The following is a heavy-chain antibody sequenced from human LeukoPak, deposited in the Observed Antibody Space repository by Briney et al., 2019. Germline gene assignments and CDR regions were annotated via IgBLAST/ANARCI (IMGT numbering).Heavy chain of an antibody. CDR3: ARGSLVYDFWSGYYAMNAFDI. CDR1: GGSFSGYY. J-gene: IGHJ3*02. D-gene: IGHD3-3*01. CDR2: INHSGSN. Sequence: SETPSLTCAVYGGSFSGYYWCWIRQSPGKGLEWIGEINHSGSNNYNPSLKSRVTISVDTSKNQFSLKLSSVTAADTAVYYCARGSLVYDFWSGYYAMNAFDIWGQGTMVTVSS. V-gene: IGHV4-34*01.